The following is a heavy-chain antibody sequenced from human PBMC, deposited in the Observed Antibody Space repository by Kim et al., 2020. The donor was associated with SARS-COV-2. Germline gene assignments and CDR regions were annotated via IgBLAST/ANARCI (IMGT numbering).Heavy chain of an antibody. V-gene: IGHV6-1*01. CDR2: TYYRSKWFT. J-gene: IGHJ4*03. Sequence: SQTLSLTCAISGDSVSTNGAAWSWIRQSPSRGLEWLGRTYYRSKWFTDYPTSVRRRITINPDTSKNQFSLQLKSVTPEDTAVYYCARDVAAAGGYFDYWG. D-gene: IGHD6-13*01. CDR1: GDSVSTNGAA. CDR3: ARDVAAAGGYFDY.